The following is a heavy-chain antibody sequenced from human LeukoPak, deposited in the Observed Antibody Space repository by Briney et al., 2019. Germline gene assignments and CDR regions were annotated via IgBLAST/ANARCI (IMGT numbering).Heavy chain of an antibody. CDR2: MNPNSGNT. CDR1: GYTFTGYY. CDR3: ARGHGNYDSSGTDY. V-gene: IGHV1-8*02. J-gene: IGHJ4*02. D-gene: IGHD3-22*01. Sequence: ASVKVSCKASGYTFTGYYMHWVRQAPGQGLEWMGWMNPNSGNTGYAQKFQGRVTMTRNTSISTAYMELSSLRSEDTAVYYCARGHGNYDSSGTDYWGQGTLVTVSS.